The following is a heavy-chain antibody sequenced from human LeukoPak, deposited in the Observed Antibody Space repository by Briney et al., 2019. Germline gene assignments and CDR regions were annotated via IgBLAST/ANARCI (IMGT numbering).Heavy chain of an antibody. CDR3: ARGSAVDYDFWSGYSGGDFDY. Sequence: ASVKVSCKASGYTFTSYGISWVRQAPGQGLEWMGWIIAYNGNTNYAQKLQGRVTMTTDTSTSTAYMELRSLRSDDTAVYYCARGSAVDYDFWSGYSGGDFDYWGQGTLVTVSS. D-gene: IGHD3-3*01. V-gene: IGHV1-18*01. CDR2: IIAYNGNT. J-gene: IGHJ4*02. CDR1: GYTFTSYG.